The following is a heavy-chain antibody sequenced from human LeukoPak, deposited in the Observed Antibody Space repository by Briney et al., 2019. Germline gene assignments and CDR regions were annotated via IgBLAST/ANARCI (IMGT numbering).Heavy chain of an antibody. D-gene: IGHD1-26*01. CDR1: GGSISSGDCY. CDR2: IYYSGST. Sequence: SSETLSLTCTVSGGSISSGDCYWSWIRQPPGKGLEWIGYIYYSGSTYYNPSLKSRVTISVDTSKNQFSLKLSSVTAADTAVYYCARFPEWEYGMDVWGQGTTVTVSS. J-gene: IGHJ6*02. CDR3: ARFPEWEYGMDV. V-gene: IGHV4-30-4*01.